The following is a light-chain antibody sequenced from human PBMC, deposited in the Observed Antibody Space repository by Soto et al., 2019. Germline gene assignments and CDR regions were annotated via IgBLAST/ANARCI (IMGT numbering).Light chain of an antibody. J-gene: IGKJ5*01. Sequence: EIVITESPSSLSVSPGEGANLSCRASQSVRTKLAWYQQKAGQAPRLLIYGASTRATGVSDRFSGSGSGTEYTLTISSLQSEDFAVYYCQQYDTWPSITFGQGTRLEIK. CDR1: QSVRTK. CDR2: GAS. CDR3: QQYDTWPSIT. V-gene: IGKV3-15*01.